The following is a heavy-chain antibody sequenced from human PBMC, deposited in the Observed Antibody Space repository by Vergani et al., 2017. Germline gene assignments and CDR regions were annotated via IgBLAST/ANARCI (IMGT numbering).Heavy chain of an antibody. V-gene: IGHV4-61*02. D-gene: IGHD6-13*01. J-gene: IGHJ4*02. CDR1: CASIRSGNYQ. CDR3: ARGARRQQLVNPFDF. CDR2: IYASGNT. Sequence: QVQLQESGPGLVKPSQTLSLTRTVSCASIRSGNYQWNWIRQPAGKALEWIGYIYASGNTKYNPSLESRIPMSVDTSKNQFSLNVRSVTAADTAIFYCARGARRQQLVNPFDFWGQGSLVTVAS.